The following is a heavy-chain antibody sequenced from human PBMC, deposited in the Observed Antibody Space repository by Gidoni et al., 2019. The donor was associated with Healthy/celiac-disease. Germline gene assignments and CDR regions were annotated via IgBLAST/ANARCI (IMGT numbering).Heavy chain of an antibody. CDR1: GYTFTSYY. Sequence: QVQLVQSGAEVKKPVASVKVYCQASGYTFTSYYIHWVRQAPGQGLELMGIINPSGGSTSYAQKFQGRVTMTRDTSTSTVYMELRSLRSEDTAVYYCAVMGQKEWWGQGTLVTVSS. V-gene: IGHV1-46*01. CDR2: INPSGGST. CDR3: AVMGQKEW. D-gene: IGHD3-3*01. J-gene: IGHJ4*02.